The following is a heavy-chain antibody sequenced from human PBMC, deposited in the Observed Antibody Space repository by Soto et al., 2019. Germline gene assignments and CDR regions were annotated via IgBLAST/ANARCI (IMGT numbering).Heavy chain of an antibody. CDR2: INPNSGGT. D-gene: IGHD2-15*01. CDR1: GYTFTGCY. V-gene: IGHV1-2*02. CDR3: ARGSWYYYGMDV. J-gene: IGHJ6*02. Sequence: ASVKVSCKASGYTFTGCYMHWVRQAPGQGLEWMGWINPNSGGTNYAQKFQGRVTMTRDTSISTAYMELSRLRSDDTAVYYCARGSWYYYGMDVWGQGTTVTVSS.